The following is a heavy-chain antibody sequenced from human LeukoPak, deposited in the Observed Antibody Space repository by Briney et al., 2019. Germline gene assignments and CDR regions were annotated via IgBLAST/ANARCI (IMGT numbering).Heavy chain of an antibody. CDR3: ASATSYYYYYGLDV. Sequence: PGRSLRLSCAASGFIFSNYGIHWVRQAPGKGLEWVAVIWYDGSNKYYADSVKGRLTISRDNSKNTLYLQMSSLRAEDTAVYYCASATSYYYYYGLDVWGQGTTVTVSS. J-gene: IGHJ6*02. CDR2: IWYDGSNK. V-gene: IGHV3-33*01. CDR1: GFIFSNYG.